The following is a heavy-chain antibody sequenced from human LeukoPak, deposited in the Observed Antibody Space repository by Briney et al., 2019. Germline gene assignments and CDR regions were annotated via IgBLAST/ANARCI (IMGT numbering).Heavy chain of an antibody. CDR2: IKQDGSEK. D-gene: IGHD3-3*01. Sequence: PGGSLRLSCAASGFTFSSYWMSWVRQAPGKGLEWVANIKQDGSEKYYVDSVKGRFTISRDNAKNSLYLQMNSLRAEDTAVYYCARSVNTIFGAIDAFDIWGQGTMVTVSS. V-gene: IGHV3-7*01. CDR3: ARSVNTIFGAIDAFDI. CDR1: GFTFSSYW. J-gene: IGHJ3*02.